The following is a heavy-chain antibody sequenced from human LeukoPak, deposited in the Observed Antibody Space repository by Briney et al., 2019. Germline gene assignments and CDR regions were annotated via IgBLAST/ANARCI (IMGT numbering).Heavy chain of an antibody. CDR1: GGSFSGYY. D-gene: IGHD6-13*01. V-gene: IGHV4-34*01. CDR2: INHSGST. CDR3: ARGGSSWYGVGFDY. Sequence: SETLSLTCAVYGGSFSGYYWSWIRQPPGKGLEWIGEINHSGSTNYKPSLKSRVTISVDTSKNQFSLKLSSVTAADTAVYYCARGGSSWYGVGFDYWGQGTLVTVSS. J-gene: IGHJ4*02.